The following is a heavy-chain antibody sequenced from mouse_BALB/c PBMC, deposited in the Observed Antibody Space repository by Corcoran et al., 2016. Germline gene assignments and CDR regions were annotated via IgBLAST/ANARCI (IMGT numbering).Heavy chain of an antibody. CDR2: ISGYNGAI. CDR1: GYSFTGYY. V-gene: IGHV1S34*01. D-gene: IGHD2-4*01. CDR3: ARGGEYDVCYSMYY. Sequence: LVKTGASVKISCKASGYSFTGYYIHWVKQRPGKSLEWIGYISGYNGAISYNQKFKGKATLTVDTSSSTDDMQCNSLTSEDYAVDYCARGGEYDVCYSMYYWGQGLLVTGSS. J-gene: IGHJ4*01.